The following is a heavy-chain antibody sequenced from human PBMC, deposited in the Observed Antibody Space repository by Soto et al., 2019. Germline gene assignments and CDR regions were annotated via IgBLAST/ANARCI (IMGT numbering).Heavy chain of an antibody. V-gene: IGHV4-39*02. CDR1: GDSISSNTYY. J-gene: IGHJ6*02. CDR3: ARDGRSSSWYSNSYYYYGMYV. CDR2: IYYSGST. D-gene: IGHD6-13*01. Sequence: SETLSLTCTVSGDSISSNTYYWGWIRQPPGKGLEWIGTIYYSGSTYYNPSLKSRVAISVDTSKNQFSLKLSSVTAADTAVYYCARDGRSSSWYSNSYYYYGMYVWGQGSTVTVS.